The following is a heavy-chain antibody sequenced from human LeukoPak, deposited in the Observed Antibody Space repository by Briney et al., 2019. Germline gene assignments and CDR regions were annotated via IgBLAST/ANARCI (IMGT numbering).Heavy chain of an antibody. CDR3: ARVGFGGESVAFDY. D-gene: IGHD3-10*01. V-gene: IGHV1-69*13. CDR2: IIPIFGTA. CDR1: GGTFSSYA. J-gene: IGHJ4*02. Sequence: GASVKVSCKASGGTFSSYAISWVRQAPGQGLEWMGVIIPIFGTANYAQKFQGRVTITADESTSTAYMELSSLRSEDTAVYYCARVGFGGESVAFDYWGQGTLVTVSS.